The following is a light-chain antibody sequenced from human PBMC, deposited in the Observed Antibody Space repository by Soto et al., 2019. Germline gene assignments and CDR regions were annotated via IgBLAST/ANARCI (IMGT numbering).Light chain of an antibody. Sequence: DIQMTQSPSTLSASVGDRVTITCRASQSIGSWLAWYQQKPGKAPKLLIYKASSLESGVPSRVSGSGSGTEFTLTISSLQPDDFAAYYCQQYNSYATFGQGTKLEIK. V-gene: IGKV1-5*03. CDR2: KAS. CDR3: QQYNSYAT. J-gene: IGKJ2*01. CDR1: QSIGSW.